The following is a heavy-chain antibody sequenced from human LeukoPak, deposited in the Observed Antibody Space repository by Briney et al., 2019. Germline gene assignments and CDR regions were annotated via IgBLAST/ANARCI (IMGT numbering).Heavy chain of an antibody. CDR1: GGTFSSYA. D-gene: IGHD3-22*01. Sequence: GASVKVSCKASGGTFSSYAISWVRQAPGQGLEWMGRIIPILGIANYAQKFQGRVTITADKSTSTAYMELSSLRSEDTAVYYCASQRSSSGYYPGAYWGQGTLVTVSS. V-gene: IGHV1-69*04. J-gene: IGHJ4*02. CDR2: IIPILGIA. CDR3: ASQRSSSGYYPGAY.